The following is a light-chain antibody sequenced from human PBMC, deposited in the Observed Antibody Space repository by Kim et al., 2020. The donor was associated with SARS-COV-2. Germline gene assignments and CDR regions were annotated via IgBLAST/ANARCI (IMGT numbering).Light chain of an antibody. V-gene: IGKV1-6*01. CDR1: QGIRSD. J-gene: IGKJ1*01. Sequence: AIQMTQSPSSLSASVGDRVTITCRASQGIRSDLAWYQQKPGTAPTLPIYASSGLRGGVPSRFSGSGSGTHFTLTITSLQPEDFATYYCQHDYNYPWTFGQGTKVDIK. CDR2: ASS. CDR3: QHDYNYPWT.